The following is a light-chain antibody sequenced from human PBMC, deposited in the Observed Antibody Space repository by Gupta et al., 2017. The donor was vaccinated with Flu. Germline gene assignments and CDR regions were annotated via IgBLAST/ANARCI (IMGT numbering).Light chain of an antibody. Sequence: EIVLSQSPGTLSLSPGERATLSRRASQSVSISHLAWYQQKPGRDPRYLIYGASSSATGIPDRCRGSGSGTDFTITISRLESEDFAGYYCKNYGRRAPRFGHGTKVEIK. V-gene: IGKV3-20*01. CDR2: GAS. CDR3: KNYGRRAPR. CDR1: QSVSISH. J-gene: IGKJ1*01.